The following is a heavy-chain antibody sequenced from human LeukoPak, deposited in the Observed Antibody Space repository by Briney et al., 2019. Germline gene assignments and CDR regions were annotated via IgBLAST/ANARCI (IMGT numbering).Heavy chain of an antibody. CDR3: ATYYDVLTGYYTFLY. CDR1: GGSISSGGYY. J-gene: IGHJ4*02. D-gene: IGHD3-9*01. CDR2: IYYSGST. Sequence: SETLSLTCTVSGGSISSGGYYWSWIRQHPGKGLEWIGYIYYSGSTYYNPSLKSRVNISVDTSKNQFSPKLSSVTAADTAVYYCATYYDVLTGYYTFLYWGQGTLVTVSS. V-gene: IGHV4-31*03.